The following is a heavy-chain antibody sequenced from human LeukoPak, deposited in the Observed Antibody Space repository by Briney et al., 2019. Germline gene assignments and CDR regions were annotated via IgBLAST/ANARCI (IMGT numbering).Heavy chain of an antibody. CDR1: GFTFSSYA. D-gene: IGHD4-17*01. Sequence: PGGSLRLSCAASGFTFSSYAMSWVRQAPGKGLEWVSAISGSGDSTYYADSVKGRFTISRDNSKNTLYLQMNSLRAEDTAVYYCAKRRYGDGIYYFDYWGQGTLVTVSS. CDR3: AKRRYGDGIYYFDY. J-gene: IGHJ4*02. CDR2: ISGSGDST. V-gene: IGHV3-23*01.